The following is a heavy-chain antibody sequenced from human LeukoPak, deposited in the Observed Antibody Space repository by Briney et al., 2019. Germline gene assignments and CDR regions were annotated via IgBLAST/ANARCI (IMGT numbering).Heavy chain of an antibody. CDR1: GYTFTGYY. D-gene: IGHD6-19*01. CDR2: INPNSGGT. CDR3: ARDWYSSGWYYFDY. Sequence: GASVKVSCKASGYTFTGYYMHWVRQAPGQGLEWMGRINPNSGGTNYAQKFQGRVIMTRDTSISTAYMELSRLRSDDTAVYYCARDWYSSGWYYFDYWGQGTLVTVSS. J-gene: IGHJ4*02. V-gene: IGHV1-2*06.